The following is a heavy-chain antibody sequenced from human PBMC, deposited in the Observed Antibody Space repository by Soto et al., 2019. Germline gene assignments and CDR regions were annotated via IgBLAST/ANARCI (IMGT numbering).Heavy chain of an antibody. CDR3: ARDPFYSGSNLQVGYFDS. D-gene: IGHD1-26*01. Sequence: ASVKVSCKASNYSFSSFGISWMRQAPGQGLEWMGWINPSNENTNYAQNLQGRVTLTTDTSTSTAYMELRSLRSDDTAVYYCARDPFYSGSNLQVGYFDSWGQGXLVTVSS. J-gene: IGHJ4*02. V-gene: IGHV1-18*01. CDR1: NYSFSSFG. CDR2: INPSNENT.